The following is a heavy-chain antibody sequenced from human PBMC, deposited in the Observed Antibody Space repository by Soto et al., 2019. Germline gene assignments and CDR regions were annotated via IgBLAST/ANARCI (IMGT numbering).Heavy chain of an antibody. J-gene: IGHJ1*01. CDR2: IDPIGGNT. V-gene: IGHV1-46*01. D-gene: IGHD2-2*01. CDR1: GYTFTTYH. CDR3: VRGYCTSSASCEGDFQH. Sequence: QVQLVQSGAEVKEPGASVKFSCKASGYTFTTYHIHWVRQAPGQGLDWMGMIDPIGGNTGYARKFQVRVDMTRDTSTGTAYIEVNRLRFDDTAMYFCVRGYCTSSASCEGDFQHWGQGTLVTVSS.